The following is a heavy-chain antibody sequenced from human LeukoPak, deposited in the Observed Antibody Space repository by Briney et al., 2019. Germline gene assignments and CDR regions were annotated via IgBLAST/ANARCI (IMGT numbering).Heavy chain of an antibody. CDR2: IYHSGST. Sequence: LRLSCAASGFTFSSDSMNWIRQSPGKGLEWIGYIYHSGSTYYNPSLKRRVTISEDRSKNLFSLKLTSVTAADTAVYYCARHRITIFGRDAFDIWGQGTMVTVSS. CDR3: ARHRITIFGRDAFDI. V-gene: IGHV4-30-2*06. D-gene: IGHD3-3*01. J-gene: IGHJ3*02. CDR1: GFTFSSDS.